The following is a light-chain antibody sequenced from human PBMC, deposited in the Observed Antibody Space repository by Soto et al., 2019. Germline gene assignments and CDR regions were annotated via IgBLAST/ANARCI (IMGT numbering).Light chain of an antibody. CDR3: MQALQTPYT. Sequence: DIVMTQSPLSLPVTPGEPASISCRSSQSLLHSNGYNYLDWYLQKPGQSPQLLIYLGSNRASGVPDRFSGSGSGTDFTLKSSRVEAEDVWVYYCMQALQTPYTFGQGTKLEIK. V-gene: IGKV2-28*01. J-gene: IGKJ2*01. CDR2: LGS. CDR1: QSLLHSNGYNY.